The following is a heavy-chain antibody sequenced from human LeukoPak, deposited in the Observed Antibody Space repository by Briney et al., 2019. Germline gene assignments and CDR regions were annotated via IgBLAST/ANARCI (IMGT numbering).Heavy chain of an antibody. CDR1: GGSTSSYY. CDR3: ARDHPGVAFDI. J-gene: IGHJ3*02. V-gene: IGHV4-59*01. CDR2: IYYSGST. Sequence: SETLSLTCTVSGGSTSSYYWSWIRQPPGKGLEWIGYIYYSGSTNYNPSLKSRVTISVDTSKNQFSLKLSSVTAADTAVYYCARDHPGVAFDIWGQGTMVTVSS.